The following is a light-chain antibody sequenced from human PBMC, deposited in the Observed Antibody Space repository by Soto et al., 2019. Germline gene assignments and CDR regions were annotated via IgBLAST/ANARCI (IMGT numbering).Light chain of an antibody. Sequence: DIVMTQSPDSLAVSLGERATINCKSSQSILYSSNSENYLAWYQQKPGQPPKLLIYWASTRVSGVPDRFSGSGSGTDFTLTISSLQAEDGAVYYCQQYYSTPPTFGQGTKVEVK. CDR3: QQYYSTPPT. CDR2: WAS. J-gene: IGKJ1*01. CDR1: QSILYSSNSENY. V-gene: IGKV4-1*01.